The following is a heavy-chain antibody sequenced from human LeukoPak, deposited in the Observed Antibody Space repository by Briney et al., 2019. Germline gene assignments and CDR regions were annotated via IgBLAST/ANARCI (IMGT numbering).Heavy chain of an antibody. V-gene: IGHV4-4*02. CDR3: ARDRGIAARYFDY. Sequence: SGTLSLTCAVSGGSISSSYWWSWIRQPPGKGLEWIGEIYHSGSTNYNLSLKSRVTISVDTSKNQFSLKLSSVTAADTAVYYCARDRGIAARYFDYWGQGTLVTVSS. J-gene: IGHJ4*02. D-gene: IGHD6-6*01. CDR1: GGSISSSYW. CDR2: IYHSGST.